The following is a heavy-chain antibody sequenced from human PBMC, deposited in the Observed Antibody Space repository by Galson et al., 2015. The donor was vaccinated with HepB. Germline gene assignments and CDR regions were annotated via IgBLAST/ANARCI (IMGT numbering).Heavy chain of an antibody. CDR3: ARGYSYAAGYFYMDV. CDR2: IYYSGST. J-gene: IGHJ6*03. CDR1: GGSISPYY. V-gene: IGHV4-59*01. D-gene: IGHD5-18*01. Sequence: ETLSLTCTVSGGSISPYYWSWIRQPPGKGLEWIGHIYYSGSTKYNPSLKTRVTVSVDTSKNQISLRLTSVTAADKAVYYCARGYSYAAGYFYMDVWGKGTTVTVSS.